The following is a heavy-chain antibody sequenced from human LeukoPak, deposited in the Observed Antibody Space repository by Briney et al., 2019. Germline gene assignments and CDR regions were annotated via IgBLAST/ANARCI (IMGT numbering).Heavy chain of an antibody. V-gene: IGHV4-61*02. CDR2: IYTSGNT. D-gene: IGHD5-24*01. CDR3: ARDLEGRDGYNNDYYCYMEV. Sequence: SQTLSLTCTVSGGSINSGRYYWSWIRQPAGKGLEWIGRIYTSGNTNYNPSLKSRVTMSLDTSKNQFSLKLSSVTAADTAVYYCARDLEGRDGYNNDYYCYMEVWGRGTTVTISS. J-gene: IGHJ6*03. CDR1: GGSINSGRYY.